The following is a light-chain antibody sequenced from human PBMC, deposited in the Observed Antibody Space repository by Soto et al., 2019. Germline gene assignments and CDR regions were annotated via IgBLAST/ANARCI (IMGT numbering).Light chain of an antibody. CDR3: ATWDDDLSAAV. CDR2: IDH. CDR1: SSNIEGNT. Sequence: ELTQPPSLSGTPGQSVTISCSGSSSNIEGNTVHWYQHLPGTAPKLLIYIDHNRPSGIPDRFSGSKSGTSASLAISGLQSEDEADYYCATWDDDLSAAVFGGGTQLTVL. V-gene: IGLV1-44*01. J-gene: IGLJ7*01.